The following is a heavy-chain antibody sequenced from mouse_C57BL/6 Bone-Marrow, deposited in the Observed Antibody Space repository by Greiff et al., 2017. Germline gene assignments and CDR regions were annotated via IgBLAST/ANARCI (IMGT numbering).Heavy chain of an antibody. V-gene: IGHV1-53*01. CDR2: INPSNGGT. D-gene: IGHD2-5*01. CDR1: GYTFTSYW. CDR3: ARYSNYVDYAMDY. Sequence: QVQLQQSGTELVKPGASVKLSCKASGYTFTSYWMYWVKQRPGQGLEWIGKINPSNGGTNYNEKFKRKATLTVDKSSSTAYMQLSSLTSEDSAVYYCARYSNYVDYAMDYWGQGTSVTVSS. J-gene: IGHJ4*01.